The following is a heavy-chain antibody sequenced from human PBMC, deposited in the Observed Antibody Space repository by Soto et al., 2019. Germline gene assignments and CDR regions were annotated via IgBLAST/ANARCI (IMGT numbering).Heavy chain of an antibody. CDR3: VKDEGVCNTISCKDAFDY. V-gene: IGHV3-9*01. J-gene: IGHJ3*01. D-gene: IGHD3-3*01. CDR2: ISWDGGYT. CDR1: GFSFVDYA. Sequence: EVQLAESGGGLVQPGRSLRLSCAASGFSFVDYAMHWVRQVPGQGLEWVSGISWDGGYTCYADSVKGRFTISRDNAKKALYLQMNRLRVEDTALYYCVKDEGVCNTISCKDAFDYWGQGTKVTVS.